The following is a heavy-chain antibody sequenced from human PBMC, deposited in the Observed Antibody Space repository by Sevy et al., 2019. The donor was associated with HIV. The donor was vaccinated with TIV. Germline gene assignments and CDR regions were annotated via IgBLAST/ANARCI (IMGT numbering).Heavy chain of an antibody. Sequence: GGSLRLSCAASGFTFSSYAMHWVRQAPGKGLEWVAVISYDGSNKYYADSVKGRFTISRDNSKNTLYLQMNSLRAEDTAVYYCAREYHGPYYGMDVWGQGTTVTV. J-gene: IGHJ6*02. CDR1: GFTFSSYA. CDR2: ISYDGSNK. D-gene: IGHD2-2*01. V-gene: IGHV3-30-3*01. CDR3: AREYHGPYYGMDV.